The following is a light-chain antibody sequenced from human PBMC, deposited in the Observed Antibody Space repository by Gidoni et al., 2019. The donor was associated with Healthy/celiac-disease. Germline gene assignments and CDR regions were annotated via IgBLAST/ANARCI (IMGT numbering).Light chain of an antibody. Sequence: EIVLPQSQATLSLSPGERATLSCRASQSVRSYLAWYQQKPGQAPRLLIYDASNRATGIPARFSGSGSGTDFTLTISSLEPEDFAVYYCQQRSNWPALTFGGGTKVEIK. CDR1: QSVRSY. CDR3: QQRSNWPALT. V-gene: IGKV3-11*01. CDR2: DAS. J-gene: IGKJ4*01.